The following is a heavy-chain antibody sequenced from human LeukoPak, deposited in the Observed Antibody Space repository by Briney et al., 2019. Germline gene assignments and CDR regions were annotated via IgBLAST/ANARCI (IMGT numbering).Heavy chain of an antibody. J-gene: IGHJ2*01. V-gene: IGHV4-39*01. CDR1: GGSISSSSYY. D-gene: IGHD4-17*01. Sequence: SETLSLTCTVSGGSISSSSYYWGWIRQPPGKGLEWIGSIYHSGSTYYNPSLKSRVTISVDTSKNRFSLKLSSVTAADTAVYYCARRGGETSYWYFDLWGRGTLVTVSS. CDR2: IYHSGST. CDR3: ARRGGETSYWYFDL.